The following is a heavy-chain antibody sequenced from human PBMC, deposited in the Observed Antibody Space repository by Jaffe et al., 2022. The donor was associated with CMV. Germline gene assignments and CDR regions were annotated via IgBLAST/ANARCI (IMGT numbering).Heavy chain of an antibody. V-gene: IGHV3-7*01. CDR3: ARDLLLWFGEPKSGMDV. CDR1: GFTFSSYW. CDR2: IKQDGSEK. D-gene: IGHD3-10*01. Sequence: EVQLVESGGGLVQPGGSLRLSCAASGFTFSSYWMSWVRQAPGKGLEWVANIKQDGSEKYYVDSVKGRFTISRDNAKNSLYLQMNSLRAEDTAVYYCARDLLLWFGEPKSGMDVWGQGTTVTVSS. J-gene: IGHJ6*02.